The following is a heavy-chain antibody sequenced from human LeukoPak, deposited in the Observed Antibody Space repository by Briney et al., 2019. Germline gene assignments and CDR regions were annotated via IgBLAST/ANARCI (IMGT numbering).Heavy chain of an antibody. Sequence: RASETLSLTCAVYGGSFSGYYWSWIRQPPGKGLEWIGEINHSGSTNYNPSLKSRVTISVDTSKNQFSLKLSSVTAADTAVYYCARDTRDFFQDTNWFDPWGQGTLVTVSS. J-gene: IGHJ5*02. CDR2: INHSGST. CDR1: GGSFSGYY. V-gene: IGHV4-34*01. CDR3: ARDTRDFFQDTNWFDP. D-gene: IGHD3-3*01.